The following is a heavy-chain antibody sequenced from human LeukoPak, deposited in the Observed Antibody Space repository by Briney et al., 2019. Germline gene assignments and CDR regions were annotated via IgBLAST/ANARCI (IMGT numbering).Heavy chain of an antibody. CDR2: IKQDGSEK. J-gene: IGHJ4*02. CDR1: GFTFSSYW. D-gene: IGHD1-26*01. Sequence: GGSLRLSCAASGFTFSSYWMSWVRQAPGKGLEWVANIKQDGSEKYYVDSVKGRFTISRDNAKNSLYLQMNSLRAEDTAVYHCARDEAQVGARSPLDYWGQGTLVTVSS. CDR3: ARDEAQVGARSPLDY. V-gene: IGHV3-7*01.